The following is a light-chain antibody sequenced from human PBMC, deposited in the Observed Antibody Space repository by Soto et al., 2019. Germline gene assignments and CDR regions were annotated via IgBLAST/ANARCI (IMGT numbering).Light chain of an antibody. CDR3: CSYADSSTYL. Sequence: QSALTQPASVSGSPGQSITISCTGTSSDVGSYNLVSWYQQHPGKAPKLMIYEVTKRPSGVSNRFSGSKSGNTASLTISGLQAEDEADYYCCSYADSSTYLFGTGTKVTV. V-gene: IGLV2-23*02. CDR2: EVT. J-gene: IGLJ1*01. CDR1: SSDVGSYNL.